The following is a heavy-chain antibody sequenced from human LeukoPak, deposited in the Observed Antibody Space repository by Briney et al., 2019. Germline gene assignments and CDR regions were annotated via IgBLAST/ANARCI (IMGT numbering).Heavy chain of an antibody. D-gene: IGHD6-13*01. V-gene: IGHV3-53*01. J-gene: IGHJ4*02. Sequence: GGSLRLSCAASGFTVSPNYMSWVRPAPGKGVEWVSVIYRGGSTYYADSVRDRFTISRDNSKTRLYLQMNSLRAEDTAVYYCARDPHSSWWFDYWGQGTLVTVSS. CDR1: GFTVSPNY. CDR2: IYRGGST. CDR3: ARDPHSSWWFDY.